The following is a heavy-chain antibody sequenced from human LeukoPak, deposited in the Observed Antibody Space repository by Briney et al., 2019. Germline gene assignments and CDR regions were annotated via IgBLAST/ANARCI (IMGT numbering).Heavy chain of an antibody. CDR3: ASARYSSSWTYAFDI. CDR2: IYHSGST. CDR1: GGTISSGGYY. Sequence: SQTLSLTCTVSGGTISSGGYYWSWIRQPPGEGLEWIGSIYHSGSTYYSPSLKSRVTISIDMSNNQFSLNLNSVTAADTAVYFCASARYSSSWTYAFDIWGQGTMVTVSS. V-gene: IGHV4-30-2*05. J-gene: IGHJ3*02. D-gene: IGHD6-13*01.